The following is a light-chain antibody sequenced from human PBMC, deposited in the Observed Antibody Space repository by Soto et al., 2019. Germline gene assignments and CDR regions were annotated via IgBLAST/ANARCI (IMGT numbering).Light chain of an antibody. Sequence: SYELTQPLSVSVALGQTARITCGGNNIGSKNVHWYQQKPGQAPVLVIYRDSNRPSGIPERFSGSNSGNTATLTISRAQAGDEADYYCQVGGVFGGGTKLTVL. J-gene: IGLJ2*01. CDR2: RDS. V-gene: IGLV3-9*01. CDR3: QVGGV. CDR1: NIGSKN.